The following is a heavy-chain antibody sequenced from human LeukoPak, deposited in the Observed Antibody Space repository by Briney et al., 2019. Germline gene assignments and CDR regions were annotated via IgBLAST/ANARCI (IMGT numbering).Heavy chain of an antibody. D-gene: IGHD2/OR15-2a*01. V-gene: IGHV3-74*01. CDR1: GFAFRNYW. CDR2: INPSGSTT. Sequence: GGSLRLSCVASGFAFRNYWMYWVRQGPGKGLVWLSRINPSGSTTTYADSVKGRSTISRDNANRMLSLHINSLRVEDSAIYYCARGGKLERTALASWGQGSLVVVSS. J-gene: IGHJ5*02. CDR3: ARGGKLERTALAS.